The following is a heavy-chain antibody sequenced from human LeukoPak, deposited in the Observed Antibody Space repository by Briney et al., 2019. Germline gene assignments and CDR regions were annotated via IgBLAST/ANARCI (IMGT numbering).Heavy chain of an antibody. CDR2: IRYNGSNK. CDR1: GFTFSSYG. D-gene: IGHD3-22*01. CDR3: AREGYYYDSSGYYLNSGFDY. Sequence: PGGSLRLSCAASGFTFSSYGMHWVRQAPGKGLEGVAFIRYNGSNKYYADSVKGRFTISRDNAKNSLYLQMNGLRAEDTAVYYCAREGYYYDSSGYYLNSGFDYWGQGTLVTVSS. V-gene: IGHV3-30*02. J-gene: IGHJ4*02.